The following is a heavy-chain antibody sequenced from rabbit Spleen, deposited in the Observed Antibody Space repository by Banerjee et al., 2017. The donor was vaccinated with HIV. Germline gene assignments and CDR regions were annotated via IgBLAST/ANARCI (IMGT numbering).Heavy chain of an antibody. Sequence: QLKESGGGLVQPGGSLKLSCKGSGFDFSSYYMSWVRQAPGKGLEWIGYIDPFFGTTYYASWVNGRFTISSHNAQNTLYLQLNSLTVADTATYFCARDRANIGGDYGPYYFDLWGQGTLV. D-gene: IGHD2-1*01. J-gene: IGHJ4*01. CDR2: IDPFFGTT. CDR3: ARDRANIGGDYGPYYFDL. V-gene: IGHV1S7*01. CDR1: GFDFSSYY.